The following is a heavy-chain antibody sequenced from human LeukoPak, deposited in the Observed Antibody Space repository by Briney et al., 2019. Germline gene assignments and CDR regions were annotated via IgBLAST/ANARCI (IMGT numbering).Heavy chain of an antibody. D-gene: IGHD3-10*01. V-gene: IGHV3-48*01. J-gene: IGHJ4*02. CDR2: ISSSSSTI. Sequence: GGSLRLSCAASGFTFSCYSMNWVSQAPGKWLEWVSHISSSSSTIYYADSVKGRFTISRDNAKNSLYLQMNSLRAEDTAVYYCARAGFTFSDYFGSFFDYWGQGTLVTVSS. CDR1: GFTFSCYS. CDR3: ARAGFTFSDYFGSFFDY.